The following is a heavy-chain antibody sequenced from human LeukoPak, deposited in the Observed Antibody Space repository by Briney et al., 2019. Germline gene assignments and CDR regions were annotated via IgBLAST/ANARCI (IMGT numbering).Heavy chain of an antibody. CDR2: IYYSGST. J-gene: IGHJ6*03. D-gene: IGHD2-15*01. CDR3: ARDKLHCSGGSCYSDYYYYYMDV. Sequence: PSETLSLTCTVSGYSISSGYYWGWIRQPPGKGLEWIGSIYYSGSTYYNPSLKSRVTISVDTSKNQFSLKLSSVTAADTAVYYCARDKLHCSGGSCYSDYYYYYMDVWGKGTTVTVSS. V-gene: IGHV4-38-2*02. CDR1: GYSISSGYY.